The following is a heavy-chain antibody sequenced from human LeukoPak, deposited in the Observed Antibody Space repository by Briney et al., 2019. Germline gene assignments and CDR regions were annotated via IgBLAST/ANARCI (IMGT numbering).Heavy chain of an antibody. CDR2: ISGTGRT. J-gene: IGHJ4*02. CDR1: GVSISGIYFH. Sequence: WGTLSLTCTVSGVSISGIYFHWGWIGPPPGRGLEWLVSISGTGRTNYNPYLNGRVTLSVDTSKNDFSLSLGSVIAADTSIYYCVRVMGYPQFGVAIYNKQYYFEYWGQGGLVTVSS. CDR3: VRVMGYPQFGVAIYNKQYYFEY. V-gene: IGHV4-39*02. D-gene: IGHD3-3*01.